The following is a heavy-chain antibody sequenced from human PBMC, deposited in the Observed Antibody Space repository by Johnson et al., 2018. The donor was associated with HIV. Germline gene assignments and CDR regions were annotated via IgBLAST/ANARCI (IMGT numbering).Heavy chain of an antibody. CDR3: AQEGPLTVTTVMDAFDI. CDR2: IKQDGSEK. V-gene: IGHV3-7*02. CDR1: GFTFSSYW. D-gene: IGHD4-17*01. J-gene: IGHJ3*02. Sequence: VQLVESGGGLVQPGGSLRLSCAASGFTFSSYWMSWVRQAPGKGLEWVANIKQDGSEKYYVDSVKGRFTISRDNAKNTLYLQMNSLRAEDTAVYYCAQEGPLTVTTVMDAFDIWGQGTMVTVSS.